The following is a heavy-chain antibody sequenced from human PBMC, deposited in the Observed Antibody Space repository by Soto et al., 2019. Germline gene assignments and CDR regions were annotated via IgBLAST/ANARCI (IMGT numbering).Heavy chain of an antibody. CDR2: ISSSSSTI. J-gene: IGHJ4*02. CDR3: ARDPHEYSSSSRFDY. CDR1: GFTFSSYS. V-gene: IGHV3-48*01. D-gene: IGHD6-6*01. Sequence: GGSLRLSCAASGFTFSSYSMNWVRQAPGKGLEWVSYISSSSSTIYYADSVKGRFTISRDNAKNSLYLQMNSLRAEDTAVYYCARDPHEYSSSSRFDYWGQGTLVTVSS.